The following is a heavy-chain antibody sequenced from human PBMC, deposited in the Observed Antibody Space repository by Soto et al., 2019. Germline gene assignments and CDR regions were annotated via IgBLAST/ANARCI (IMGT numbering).Heavy chain of an antibody. CDR2: IIPMFGTT. CDR1: GGTLNNYA. J-gene: IGHJ4*02. Sequence: QVQLVQYGAEVRKPGSSVKVSCQASGGTLNNYAFTWVRQTHGQGLEWMGGIIPMFGTTNYAQKFQGRLTITADESTSTADMNLTSLRSEDTAVYYCARGRIRSYDDSTGDYGLWGQGTLVTVSS. CDR3: ARGRIRSYDDSTGDYGL. V-gene: IGHV1-69*01. D-gene: IGHD3-22*01.